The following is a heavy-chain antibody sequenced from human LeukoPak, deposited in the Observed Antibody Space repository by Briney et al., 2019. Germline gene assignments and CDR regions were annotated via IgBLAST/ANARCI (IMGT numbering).Heavy chain of an antibody. CDR2: IKGRTDDETS. Sequence: GGSLRLSCEVSGLSFIDAWMSWVRQTPGRGLEWVGRIKGRTDDETSDFAAPVKGRFTISRDVSKNTVYLHKNRLTSDDTAVYYCTWMATVYTVDIWGQGTRVTVSS. V-gene: IGHV3-15*01. J-gene: IGHJ4*02. CDR1: GLSFIDAW. D-gene: IGHD2-8*01. CDR3: TWMATVYTVDI.